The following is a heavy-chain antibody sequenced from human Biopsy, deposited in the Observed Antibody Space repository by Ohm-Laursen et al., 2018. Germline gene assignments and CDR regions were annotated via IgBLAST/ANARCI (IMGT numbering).Heavy chain of an antibody. CDR1: GGSISGSS. V-gene: IGHV4-59*12. D-gene: IGHD3-10*01. Sequence: GTLSLTCAVSGGSISGSSWSWIRQAPGKGLEWIGYISYSRDTNYNPSLKSRITISVDTSKNQFSLKLRSVTAADTAVYYCARSVDITVVRGYYFDFWGQGTLVTVSS. CDR3: ARSVDITVVRGYYFDF. J-gene: IGHJ4*02. CDR2: ISYSRDT.